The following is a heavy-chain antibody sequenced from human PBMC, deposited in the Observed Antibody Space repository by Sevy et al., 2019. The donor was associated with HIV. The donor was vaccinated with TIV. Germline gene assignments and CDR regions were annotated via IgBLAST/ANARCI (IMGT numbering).Heavy chain of an antibody. D-gene: IGHD3-22*01. J-gene: IGHJ4*02. CDR3: ARGLYDSSGYYPLDY. V-gene: IGHV3-53*01. CDR2: IYSGGST. CDR1: GFTVSSNY. Sequence: GFLGLFCAASGFTVSSNYMSWVRQAPGKGLEGGSVIYSGGSTYYADSVKGRFTIPRDNSKNTLYLQMNSLRAEDTAVYYCARGLYDSSGYYPLDYWGQGTLVTVSS.